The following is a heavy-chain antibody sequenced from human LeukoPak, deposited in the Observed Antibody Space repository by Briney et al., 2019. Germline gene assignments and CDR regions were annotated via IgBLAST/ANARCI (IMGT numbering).Heavy chain of an antibody. D-gene: IGHD3-10*01. J-gene: IGHJ5*02. CDR3: ARELLWFGELLTKYNWFDP. V-gene: IGHV7-4-1*02. Sequence: ASVKVSCKASGYTFTSYAMNWVRQAPGQGLEWMGWINTNTGNPTYAQGFTGRFVFSLDTSVSTAYLQISSLKAEDTAVYYCARELLWFGELLTKYNWFDPWGQGTLVTVSS. CDR1: GYTFTSYA. CDR2: INTNTGNP.